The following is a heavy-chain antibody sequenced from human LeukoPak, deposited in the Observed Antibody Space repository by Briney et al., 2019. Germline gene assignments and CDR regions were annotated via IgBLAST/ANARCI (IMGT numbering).Heavy chain of an antibody. CDR1: GFTFSSYG. D-gene: IGHD3-10*01. V-gene: IGHV3-30*18. J-gene: IGHJ6*03. Sequence: PGGSLRLSCAASGFTFSSYGMHWVRQAPGKGLEWVAVISYDGSNKYYADSVKGRFTISRDNSKNALYLQMNSLRAEDTAVYYCAKADHYGSGMGAALYYYYYMDVWGKGTTVTISS. CDR2: ISYDGSNK. CDR3: AKADHYGSGMGAALYYYYYMDV.